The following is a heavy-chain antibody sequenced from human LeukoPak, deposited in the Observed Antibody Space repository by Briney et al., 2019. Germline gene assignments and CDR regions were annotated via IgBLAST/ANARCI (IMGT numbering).Heavy chain of an antibody. V-gene: IGHV3-30*02. CDR3: AKKRALGEVEYSSSYFDY. D-gene: IGHD6-6*01. J-gene: IGHJ4*02. Sequence: GGSLRLSCAASGFTFSSYGFHWVRQAPGKGLEWVAVIWSDGSNKYYADSVKGRFTISRDNSKNTLYLQMNSLRAEDTAVYYCAKKRALGEVEYSSSYFDYWGQGTLVTVSS. CDR1: GFTFSSYG. CDR2: IWSDGSNK.